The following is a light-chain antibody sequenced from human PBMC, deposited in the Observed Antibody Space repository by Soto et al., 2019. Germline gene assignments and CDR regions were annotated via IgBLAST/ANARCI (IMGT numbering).Light chain of an antibody. CDR2: EVS. CDR1: SSDVGGYKY. CDR3: SSYTSSRAYV. V-gene: IGLV2-14*01. Sequence: QSVLTQPASVSGSPGQSITISCTGTSSDVGGYKYVSWYQQHPGKAPKLMIYEVSNRPSGVSNRFSGSKSGNTASLTISGLQAEDEADYYCSSYTSSRAYVVGTG. J-gene: IGLJ1*01.